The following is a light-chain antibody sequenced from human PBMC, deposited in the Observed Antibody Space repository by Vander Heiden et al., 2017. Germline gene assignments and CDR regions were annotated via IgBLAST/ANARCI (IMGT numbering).Light chain of an antibody. CDR3: QQRSNWPLVT. V-gene: IGKV3-11*01. CDR1: QSVRSY. Sequence: IFFTPSQATRSGSPGERATISCRASQSVRSYLAWYQQKPGQAPRLLIYDASNRATGIPARFSGSGSGTDFTLTISSLETEDFAVYYCQQRSNWPLVTFGPGTKVDIK. J-gene: IGKJ3*01. CDR2: DAS.